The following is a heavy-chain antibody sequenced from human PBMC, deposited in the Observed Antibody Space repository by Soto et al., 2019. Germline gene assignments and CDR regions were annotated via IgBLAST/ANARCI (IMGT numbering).Heavy chain of an antibody. J-gene: IGHJ6*02. CDR1: GGTFSSYA. D-gene: IGHD3-9*01. Sequence: QVQLVQSGAEVKKPGSSVKVSCKASGGTFSSYAISWVRQAPGQGLEWMGGIIPIFGTANYAQKFQGRVTLTAEESTRTAYMALSSLRSEATAVYYCASPAHYDILTVGHYYYYGMDVWGQGTTVTVSS. CDR2: IIPIFGTA. V-gene: IGHV1-69*01. CDR3: ASPAHYDILTVGHYYYYGMDV.